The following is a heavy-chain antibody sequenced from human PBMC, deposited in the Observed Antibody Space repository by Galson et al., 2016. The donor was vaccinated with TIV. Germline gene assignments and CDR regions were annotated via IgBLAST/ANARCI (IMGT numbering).Heavy chain of an antibody. V-gene: IGHV3-23*01. Sequence: SLRLSCAGSGFTFNIYAMSWVRQTPERGLEWVSSHGGGPNLFYSDSVRGRFTISRDDVKNTVYLDMHSLRAEDTAIYYCVKDAISFNSAYDAFDIWGKGTVVTVSS. J-gene: IGHJ3*02. CDR3: VKDAISFNSAYDAFDI. D-gene: IGHD2-21*01. CDR1: GFTFNIYA. CDR2: SHGGGPNL.